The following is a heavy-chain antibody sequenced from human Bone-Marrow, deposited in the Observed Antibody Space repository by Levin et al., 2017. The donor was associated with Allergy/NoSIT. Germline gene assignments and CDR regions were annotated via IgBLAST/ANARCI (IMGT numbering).Heavy chain of an antibody. D-gene: IGHD1-1*01. CDR1: GFTFSSYG. CDR3: AKVMDQLVYYSYQYYMDV. Sequence: GGSLRLSCTTSGFTFSSYGMHWVRQAPGKGLEWVAFISYDGKTKYYTDSVEGRLTVSRDNSKNTLYLQMYSLRAEDTAIYYCAKVMDQLVYYSYQYYMDVWGKGTTVTVS. CDR2: ISYDGKTK. V-gene: IGHV3-30*18. J-gene: IGHJ6*03.